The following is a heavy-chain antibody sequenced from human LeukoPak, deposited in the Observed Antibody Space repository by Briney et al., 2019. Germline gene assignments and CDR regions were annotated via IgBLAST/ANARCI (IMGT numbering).Heavy chain of an antibody. V-gene: IGHV3-21*01. Sequence: GGSLRLSCAASGFTFSSYSMTWVRQAPGKGLEWVSSISSSSSYIYYADSVKGRFTISRDNAKNSLYLQMNSLRAEDTAVYYCAREGGSSWCFDYWGLGTLVTVSS. D-gene: IGHD6-13*01. J-gene: IGHJ4*02. CDR3: AREGGSSWCFDY. CDR1: GFTFSSYS. CDR2: ISSSSSYI.